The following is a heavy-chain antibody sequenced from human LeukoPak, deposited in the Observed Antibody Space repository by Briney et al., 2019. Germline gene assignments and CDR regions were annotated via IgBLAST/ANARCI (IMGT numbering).Heavy chain of an antibody. J-gene: IGHJ4*02. CDR2: IYTSGST. Sequence: PSQTLSLTCTVSVGSISLGSYYWRLIRGPAAEDRGWIGRIYTSGSTNYNPARKSRVTISVDTAKIQSSLCLSSVTASDPAAYLCTTLHYGSYLYYCGKGTLVTVSS. CDR1: VGSISLGSYY. V-gene: IGHV4-61*02. CDR3: TTLHYGSYLYY. D-gene: IGHD3-10*01.